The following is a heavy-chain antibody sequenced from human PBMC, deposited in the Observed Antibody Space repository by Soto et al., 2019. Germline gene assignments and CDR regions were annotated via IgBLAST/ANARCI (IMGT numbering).Heavy chain of an antibody. D-gene: IGHD1-26*01. CDR3: ARSSGSTFAY. CDR1: GGSISSYY. Sequence: SETLSLTCTVSGGSISSYYWSWIRQPPGKGLEWIGYTYDSGSTYYNSSLKSRVTMSVDTSKNQFSLKLSSVTAADTAVYYCARSSGSTFAYWGQGTLVTVSS. J-gene: IGHJ4*02. CDR2: TYDSGST. V-gene: IGHV4-59*01.